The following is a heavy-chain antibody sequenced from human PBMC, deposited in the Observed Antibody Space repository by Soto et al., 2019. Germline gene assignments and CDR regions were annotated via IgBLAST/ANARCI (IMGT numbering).Heavy chain of an antibody. J-gene: IGHJ4*02. D-gene: IGHD2-2*01. CDR3: ANPRYIVVVPAASPRSFDY. CDR1: GFTFSSYA. Sequence: GGSLSLSCAASGFTFSSYAMSWVRQAPGKGLEWVSAISGSGGSTYYADSVKGRFTISRDNSKNTLYLQMNSLRAEDTAVYYCANPRYIVVVPAASPRSFDYWGQGTLVTVSS. CDR2: ISGSGGST. V-gene: IGHV3-23*01.